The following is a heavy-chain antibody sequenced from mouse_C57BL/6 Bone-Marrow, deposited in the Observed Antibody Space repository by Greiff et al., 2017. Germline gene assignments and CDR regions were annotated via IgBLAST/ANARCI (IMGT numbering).Heavy chain of an antibody. V-gene: IGHV1-82*01. Sequence: QVQLQQSGPELVKPGASVKISCKASGYAFSSSWMNWVKQRPGKGLEWIGRIYPGDGDTNYNGKFKGKATLTADKSSSTAYMQLSSLTSEDSAVYFCARSGDYDGYYGGYFDVWGTGTTVTVSS. CDR1: GYAFSSSW. CDR3: ARSGDYDGYYGGYFDV. D-gene: IGHD2-3*01. CDR2: IYPGDGDT. J-gene: IGHJ1*03.